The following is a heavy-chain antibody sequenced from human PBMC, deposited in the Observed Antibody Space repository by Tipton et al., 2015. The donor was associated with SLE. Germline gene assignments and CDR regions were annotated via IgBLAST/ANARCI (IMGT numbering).Heavy chain of an antibody. CDR2: ISYSGST. J-gene: IGHJ5*02. V-gene: IGHV4-59*08. Sequence: TLSLTCAVSGDTISDHYWSWIRQPPGKGLEWIGYISYSGSTNYSPSLKSRVTISLDTSKTQFSLKLRSVTAADTAVYYCARHGLYWFDPWGQGTLVTVSS. D-gene: IGHD3-16*01. CDR3: ARHGLYWFDP. CDR1: GDTISDHY.